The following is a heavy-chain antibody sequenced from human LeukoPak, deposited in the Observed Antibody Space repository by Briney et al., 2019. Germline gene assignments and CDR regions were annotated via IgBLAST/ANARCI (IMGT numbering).Heavy chain of an antibody. CDR2: VFYEGNT. V-gene: IGHV4-59*08. CDR3: VRQGTITYAYFDS. CDR1: GGSISSYY. D-gene: IGHD2-2*01. Sequence: SETLSLTCTVSGGSISSYYWSWIRQPAGKGLEWVGYVFYEGNTNYNPSLKSRVTTSVDTSKNQFSLRLNSVTAADTAVYYCVRQGTITYAYFDSWGQGVPVTVSS. J-gene: IGHJ4*02.